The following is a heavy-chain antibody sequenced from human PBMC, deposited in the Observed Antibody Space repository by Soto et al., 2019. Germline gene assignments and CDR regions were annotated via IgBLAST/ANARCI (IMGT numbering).Heavy chain of an antibody. CDR2: INHSGST. J-gene: IGHJ4*02. Sequence: PSETLSLTCAVYGGSFSGYYWSWIRQPPGKGLEWIGEINHSGSTNYNPSLKSRVTISVGTSKNQFSLKLSSVTAADTAVYYCARGIRGYSYGNTFDYWGQGTLVTVSS. CDR1: GGSFSGYY. V-gene: IGHV4-34*01. D-gene: IGHD5-18*01. CDR3: ARGIRGYSYGNTFDY.